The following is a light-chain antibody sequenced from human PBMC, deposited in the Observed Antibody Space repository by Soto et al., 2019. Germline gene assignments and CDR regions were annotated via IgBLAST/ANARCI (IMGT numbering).Light chain of an antibody. Sequence: ALTQPASVSGSPGQSITISCTGTSSDVGNYKYVSWYQQHPGKAPKLMIYEVSNRPSGASNRFSGSKSGNTASLTVSGLQAEDETDYYCFSYTSSGTYVFGTGTKVTVL. CDR3: FSYTSSGTYV. CDR1: SSDVGNYKY. CDR2: EVS. V-gene: IGLV2-14*01. J-gene: IGLJ1*01.